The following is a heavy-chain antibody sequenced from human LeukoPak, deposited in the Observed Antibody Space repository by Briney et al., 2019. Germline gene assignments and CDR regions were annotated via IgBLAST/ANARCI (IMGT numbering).Heavy chain of an antibody. CDR2: MSPSGDTT. V-gene: IGHV3-23*01. D-gene: IGHD6-6*01. CDR1: GFTFSDYY. CDR3: ARDGIAARLDC. J-gene: IGHJ4*02. Sequence: PGGSLRLSCAASGFTFSDYYMSWVRQAPGKGLEWVSAMSPSGDTTFYADSVRGRFTISRDNSKNTLYLQMNSLRGEDTAVYYCARDGIAARLDCWGQGTLVTVSS.